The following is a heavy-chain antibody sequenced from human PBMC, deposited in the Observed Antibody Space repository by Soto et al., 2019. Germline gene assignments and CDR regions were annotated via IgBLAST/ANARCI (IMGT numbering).Heavy chain of an antibody. Sequence: EVQLLESGGGLAQPGGSLRLSCVGSGFTFDSYAISWVRQAPGERLQWIAAISGSADGTDYAHSVRGRFTISRDNAKKTGHLQMDSLSVEDTAVYYCARDTVGGYSFWCGDYGDGLDVWGQGTLVTVS. J-gene: IGHJ3*01. D-gene: IGHD4-17*01. CDR1: GFTFDSYA. CDR3: ARDTVGGYSFWCGDYGDGLDV. CDR2: ISGSADGT. V-gene: IGHV3-23*01.